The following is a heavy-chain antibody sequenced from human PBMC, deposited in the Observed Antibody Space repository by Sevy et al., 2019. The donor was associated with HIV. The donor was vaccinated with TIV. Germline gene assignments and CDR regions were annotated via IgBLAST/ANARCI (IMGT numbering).Heavy chain of an antibody. Sequence: ASVKVSCKASGLTFTSYYMHWVRQAPGQGLEWMGMMNPGGGGTSYAQKFQGRVTMTRDTSTGTVLMGLSSLRSGDTAVYYCAAGPEIALWSPPVGHWGQGTLVTVSS. CDR1: GLTFTSYY. J-gene: IGHJ4*02. CDR2: MNPGGGGT. CDR3: AAGPEIALWSPPVGH. V-gene: IGHV1-46*01. D-gene: IGHD5-18*01.